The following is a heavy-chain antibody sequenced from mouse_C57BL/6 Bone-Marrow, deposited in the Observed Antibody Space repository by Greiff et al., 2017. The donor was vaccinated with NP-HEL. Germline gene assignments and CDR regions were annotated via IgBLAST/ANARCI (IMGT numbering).Heavy chain of an antibody. J-gene: IGHJ2*01. V-gene: IGHV5-12*01. CDR3: ARSYDYDGYYFDY. Sequence: DVKLVESGGGLVQPGGSLKLSCAASGFTFSDYYMYWVRQTPEKRLEWVAYISNGGGSTYYPDTVKGRFTISRDNAKNTLYLQMSRLKSEDTAMYYCARSYDYDGYYFDYWGQGTTLTVSS. D-gene: IGHD2-4*01. CDR2: ISNGGGST. CDR1: GFTFSDYY.